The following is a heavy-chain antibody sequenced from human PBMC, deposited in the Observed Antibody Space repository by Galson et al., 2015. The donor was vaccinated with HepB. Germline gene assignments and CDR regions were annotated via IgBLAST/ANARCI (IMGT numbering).Heavy chain of an antibody. CDR3: ARDPYCSSTSCYLLGH. D-gene: IGHD2-2*01. V-gene: IGHV3-21*01. J-gene: IGHJ4*02. Sequence: SLRLSCAASGFTFSSYSMNWVRQAPGKGLEWVSSISSSSSYIYYADSVKGRFTISRDNAKNSLYLQMNSLRAEDTAVYYCARDPYCSSTSCYLLGHWGQGTLVTVSS. CDR1: GFTFSSYS. CDR2: ISSSSSYI.